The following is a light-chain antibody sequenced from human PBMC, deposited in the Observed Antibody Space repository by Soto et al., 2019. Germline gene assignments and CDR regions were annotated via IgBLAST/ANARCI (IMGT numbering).Light chain of an antibody. V-gene: IGLV2-14*03. J-gene: IGLJ1*01. Sequence: QSALTQPASVSGSPGQSITISCTGTSSDVGGYNYVSWYQQHPGKAPKFMIYDVSSRPSGVSNRFSGSKSGNTASLTISWLQAEDEADYYCCSYTTSNTRQIVFGTGTKVTVL. CDR2: DVS. CDR3: CSYTTSNTRQIV. CDR1: SSDVGGYNY.